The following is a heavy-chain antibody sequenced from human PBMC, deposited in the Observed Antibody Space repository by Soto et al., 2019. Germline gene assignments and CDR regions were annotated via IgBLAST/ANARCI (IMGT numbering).Heavy chain of an antibody. D-gene: IGHD3-3*01. CDR3: AREKSGYYDY. CDR2: MNPNSGNT. Sequence: QVQLVQSGAEVKKPGASVKVSCKASGYTFTSYDINWERQATGKGLEWMGWMNPNSGNTGYAQKFQGKVTMTTSTSISTAYMELSSLRSEDTAAYYCAREKSGYYDYWGQGTLVTVSS. J-gene: IGHJ4*02. V-gene: IGHV1-8*01. CDR1: GYTFTSYD.